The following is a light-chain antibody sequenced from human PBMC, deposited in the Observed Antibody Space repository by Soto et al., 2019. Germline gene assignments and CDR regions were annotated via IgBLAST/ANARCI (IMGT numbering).Light chain of an antibody. Sequence: EIVLTQSPGTLSLSPGEIATLSCSASQSISSSYLAWYQQKPGQPPRLLLYRTFSRATGIPDRFSGSGSGTDFTLTISRLEPEDFAVYFCQQFSSSPLTFGGGTKVDIK. CDR1: QSISSSY. J-gene: IGKJ4*01. CDR3: QQFSSSPLT. CDR2: RTF. V-gene: IGKV3-20*01.